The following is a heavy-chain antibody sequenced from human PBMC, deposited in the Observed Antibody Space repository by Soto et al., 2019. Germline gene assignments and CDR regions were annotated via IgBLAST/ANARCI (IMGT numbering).Heavy chain of an antibody. CDR2: ISACNGNT. Sequence: ASVKVSCKASGYTFTSYGISWVRQAPGQGLEWMGWISACNGNTKYAQKFQGRVTITRDTSASTAYMELSSLRSEDTAVYYCARDVAAADYWGQGTLVTVSS. CDR1: GYTFTSYG. D-gene: IGHD6-13*01. CDR3: ARDVAAADY. J-gene: IGHJ4*02. V-gene: IGHV1-18*01.